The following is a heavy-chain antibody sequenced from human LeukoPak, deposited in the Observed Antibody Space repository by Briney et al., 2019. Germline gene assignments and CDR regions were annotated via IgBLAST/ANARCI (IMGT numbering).Heavy chain of an antibody. D-gene: IGHD6-13*01. J-gene: IGHJ4*02. CDR2: INPNSGGT. Sequence: ASVKVSCKASGYTFTGYYMHWVRQAPGQGLKWMGWINPNSGGTNYAQKFQGRVTMTRDTSISTAYMERSRLRSDDTAVYYCARVGDSGWFPDYWGQGTLVTVSS. CDR3: ARVGDSGWFPDY. CDR1: GYTFTGYY. V-gene: IGHV1-2*02.